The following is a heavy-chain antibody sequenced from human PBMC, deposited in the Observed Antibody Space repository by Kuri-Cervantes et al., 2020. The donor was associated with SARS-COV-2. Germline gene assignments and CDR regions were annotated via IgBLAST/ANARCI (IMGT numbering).Heavy chain of an antibody. CDR2: IHYSGTT. J-gene: IGHJ6*03. CDR3: ARITMVRGVIYMDV. D-gene: IGHD3-10*01. CDR1: GGSISSYY. Sequence: SETLSLTCTVSGGSISSYYWSWIRQPPGKGLEWMGYIHYSGTTTYSPSLKSRLTISVDTPKNQFSLKLSSVTAADTAVYYCARITMVRGVIYMDVWGKGTTVTVSS. V-gene: IGHV4-59*08.